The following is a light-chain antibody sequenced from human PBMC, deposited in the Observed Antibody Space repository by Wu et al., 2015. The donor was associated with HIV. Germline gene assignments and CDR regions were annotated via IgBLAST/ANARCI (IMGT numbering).Light chain of an antibody. V-gene: IGKV1-27*01. CDR2: AAS. CDR1: QGTTNY. CDR3: QKYNTAPWT. Sequence: EIQMTQSPSSLSASVGDRVTITCRASQGTTNYLAWYQQKPGKVPKVLIYAASTLQSGAPSRFSGSGSGTDFTLTISSLQPEDVATYYCQKYNTAPWTFGQGTKVEMK. J-gene: IGKJ1*01.